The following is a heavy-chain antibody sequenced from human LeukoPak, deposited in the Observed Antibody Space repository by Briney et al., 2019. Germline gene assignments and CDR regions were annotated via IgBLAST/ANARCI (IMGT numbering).Heavy chain of an antibody. CDR1: GYTFTSYA. CDR2: INAGNGNT. J-gene: IGHJ5*02. CDR3: ARGKNYDILTGYYRGWFDP. V-gene: IGHV1-3*01. Sequence: ASVKVSCKASGYTFTSYAMHWVRQAPGQRLEWMGWINAGNGNTKYSQKFQGRVTITRDTSASTAYMELSSLRSEDTAVYYCARGKNYDILTGYYRGWFDPWGQGTQVTVSS. D-gene: IGHD3-9*01.